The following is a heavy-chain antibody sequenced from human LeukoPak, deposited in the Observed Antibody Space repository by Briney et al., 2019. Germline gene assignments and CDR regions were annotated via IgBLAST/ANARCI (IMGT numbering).Heavy chain of an antibody. V-gene: IGHV3-7*01. Sequence: GGSLRLSCAASGFSFSNYWMSWVRQASGKGLEWVASISENGRAKPYVASVRGRFTISRDNAKNSLYLQMNSLRVEDTAVYYCARGGAAAARKRGIDYWGQGTLVTVSS. CDR2: ISENGRAK. D-gene: IGHD6-13*01. CDR3: ARGGAAAARKRGIDY. J-gene: IGHJ4*02. CDR1: GFSFSNYW.